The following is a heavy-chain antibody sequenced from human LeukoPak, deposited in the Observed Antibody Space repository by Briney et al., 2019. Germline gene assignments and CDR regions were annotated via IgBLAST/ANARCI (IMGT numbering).Heavy chain of an antibody. CDR2: ISYDGSNK. CDR1: GFTFSSYG. V-gene: IGHV3-30*18. D-gene: IGHD6-13*01. CDR3: AKDPRQLVYFDY. Sequence: PGGSLRLSCAASGFTFSSYGMHWVRQAPGKGLEWVAVISYDGSNKYYADSVKGRFTISRDNSKNTLYLQMNSLRAEDTAVYYCAKDPRQLVYFDYWGQGTLVTVSS. J-gene: IGHJ4*02.